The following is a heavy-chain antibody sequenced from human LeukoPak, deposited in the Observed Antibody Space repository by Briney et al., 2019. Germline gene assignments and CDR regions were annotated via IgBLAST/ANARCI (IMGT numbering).Heavy chain of an antibody. CDR1: GGSFSDYY. D-gene: IGHD6-19*01. V-gene: IGHV4-34*01. J-gene: IGHJ4*02. CDR3: ARVPYVRYSSGWYSDY. Sequence: SETLSLTCAVYGGSFSDYYWSWIRQPPGKGLEWIGEINHSGSTNYNPSLKSRVTISVDTSKNQFSLKLSSVTAADTAVYYCARVPYVRYSSGWYSDYWGQGTLVTVSS. CDR2: INHSGST.